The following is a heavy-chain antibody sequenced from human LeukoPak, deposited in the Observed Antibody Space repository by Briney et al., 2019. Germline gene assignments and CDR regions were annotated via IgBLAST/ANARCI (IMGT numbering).Heavy chain of an antibody. CDR3: ARDRGYTQDY. Sequence: GGSLRLSCAASGFTFNDYGMHWVRQAPGKGLVWVSHIKSDGSSTSYADSVKGRFTISRDNAKNTLYLQMNSLRAEDTAVYYCARDRGYTQDYWGQGTLVTVSS. V-gene: IGHV3-74*01. CDR2: IKSDGSST. J-gene: IGHJ4*02. CDR1: GFTFNDYG. D-gene: IGHD5-12*01.